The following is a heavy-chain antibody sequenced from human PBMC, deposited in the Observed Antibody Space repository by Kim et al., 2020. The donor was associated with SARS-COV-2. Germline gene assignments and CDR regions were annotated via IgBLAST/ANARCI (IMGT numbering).Heavy chain of an antibody. J-gene: IGHJ4*02. CDR3: ASQGLLWFGETLGY. CDR1: GGSISSSSYY. D-gene: IGHD3-10*01. CDR2: IYYSGST. V-gene: IGHV4-39*01. Sequence: SETLSLTCTVSGGSISSSSYYWGWIRQPPGKGLEWIGGIYYSGSTYYNPSLKSRVTISVDTSKNQFSLKLSSVTAADTAVYYCASQGLLWFGETLGYWGQGTLVTVSS.